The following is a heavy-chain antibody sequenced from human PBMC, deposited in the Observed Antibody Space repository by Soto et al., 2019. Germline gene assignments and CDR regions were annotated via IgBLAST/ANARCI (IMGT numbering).Heavy chain of an antibody. V-gene: IGHV3-15*01. Sequence: GGSLRLSCAASGFTFSNAWMSWVRQAPGKGLEWVGRIKSKTDGGTTDYAAPVKGRFTISRDDSKNTLYLQMNSLKTEDAAVYYGTADPSGYDSSGYYEYYFDYWGQGTLVTVSS. D-gene: IGHD3-22*01. CDR1: GFTFSNAW. CDR3: TADPSGYDSSGYYEYYFDY. CDR2: IKSKTDGGTT. J-gene: IGHJ4*02.